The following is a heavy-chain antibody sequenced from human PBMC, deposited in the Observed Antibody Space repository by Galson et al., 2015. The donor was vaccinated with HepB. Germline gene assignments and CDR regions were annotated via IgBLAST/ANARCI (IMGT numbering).Heavy chain of an antibody. J-gene: IGHJ4*02. CDR2: IYSGGST. CDR1: GFTVSSNY. V-gene: IGHV3-66*01. D-gene: IGHD3-22*01. Sequence: LRLSCAASGFTVSSNYMSWVRQAPGKGLEWVSVIYSGGSTYYVDSVKGRFTISRDNYKNTLYLQMNSLRAEDTAVYYCARGWDYYDSSGYWGQGTLVTVSS. CDR3: ARGWDYYDSSGY.